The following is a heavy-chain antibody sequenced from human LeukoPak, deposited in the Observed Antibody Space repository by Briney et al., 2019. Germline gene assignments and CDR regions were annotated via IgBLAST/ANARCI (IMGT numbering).Heavy chain of an antibody. CDR2: ISRSSNYI. J-gene: IGHJ3*01. CDR3: ARDIVVTTTYAFDV. V-gene: IGHV3-21*01. CDR1: GFTFDDYG. Sequence: GGSLRLSCAASGFTFDDYGMSWVRQAPGKGLEWVSSISRSSNYIYYADSLRGRFTISRDNAKNSLYLQMNSLRAEDTAVYYCARDIVVTTTYAFDVWGQGTMVTVSS. D-gene: IGHD3-22*01.